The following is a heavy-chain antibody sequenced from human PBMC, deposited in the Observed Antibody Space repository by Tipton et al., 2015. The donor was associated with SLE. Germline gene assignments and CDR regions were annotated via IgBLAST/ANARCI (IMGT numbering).Heavy chain of an antibody. D-gene: IGHD2-2*01. Sequence: TLSLTCAVFGGSFSGYSWTWIRQSPGKGLEWIAYMYYGGSSDYNPSLKSRVTISVDTSKNQFSLKLSSVTATDTAVYFCARVGYCSSPTCYSDSFDIWGQGTMVTVSS. CDR3: ARVGYCSSPTCYSDSFDI. CDR2: MYYGGSS. V-gene: IGHV4-34*11. CDR1: GGSFSGYS. J-gene: IGHJ3*02.